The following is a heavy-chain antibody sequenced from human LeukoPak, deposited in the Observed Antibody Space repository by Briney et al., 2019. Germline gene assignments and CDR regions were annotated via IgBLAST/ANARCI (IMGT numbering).Heavy chain of an antibody. CDR2: INGDGSST. V-gene: IGHV3-74*01. CDR1: GFSFSNYW. D-gene: IGHD2-8*02. CDR3: AGGPQYTGSYPY. J-gene: IGHJ4*02. Sequence: PGGSLRLSCAASGFSFSNYWMHWVRQAPGKGLVWVSRINGDGSSTYYADSVKGRFTISRDDAKRSVYLQMNRLSAEDTAVYFCAGGPQYTGSYPYWGQGTLVTVSS.